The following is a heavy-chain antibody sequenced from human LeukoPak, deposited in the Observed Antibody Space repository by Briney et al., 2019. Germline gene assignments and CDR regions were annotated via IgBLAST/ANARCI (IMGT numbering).Heavy chain of an antibody. CDR2: IKQDGSEK. J-gene: IGHJ6*02. CDR1: GFTFSDYY. Sequence: PGGSLRLSCAASGFTFSDYYMTWVRQAPGKGLEWVANIKQDGSEKYYVDSVKGRFTISRDNAKNSLYLQMNSLRAEDTAVYYCAKGGRYSGYDYASYYYYGMDVWGQGTTVTVSS. V-gene: IGHV3-7*03. CDR3: AKGGRYSGYDYASYYYYGMDV. D-gene: IGHD5-12*01.